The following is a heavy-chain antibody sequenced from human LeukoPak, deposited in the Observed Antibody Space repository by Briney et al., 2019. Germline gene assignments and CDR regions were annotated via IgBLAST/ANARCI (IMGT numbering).Heavy chain of an antibody. Sequence: SETLSLTCTVSGGSISSYYWSWIRQPAGKGLEWIGRIYTSGSTNYNPSLKSRVTMSVDTSKNQFSLKLSSVTAADTAVYYRARDRTLGYCSSTSCLDAFDIWGQGTMVTVSS. CDR2: IYTSGST. D-gene: IGHD2-2*01. CDR1: GGSISSYY. CDR3: ARDRTLGYCSSTSCLDAFDI. J-gene: IGHJ3*02. V-gene: IGHV4-4*07.